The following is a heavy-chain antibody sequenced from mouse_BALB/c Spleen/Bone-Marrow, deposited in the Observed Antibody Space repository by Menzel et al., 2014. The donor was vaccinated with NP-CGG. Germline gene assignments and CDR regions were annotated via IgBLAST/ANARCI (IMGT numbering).Heavy chain of an antibody. V-gene: IGHV1-69*02. CDR3: ARGVVYYYAMDY. CDR2: IDPSDSYS. CDR1: GNTFTNYW. J-gene: IGHJ4*01. Sequence: VQLQESGAELVKPGASVKLSCKASGNTFTNYWMHWVKQRPGQGLEWIGEIDPSDSYSNYNQNFKGKATLTVDKSSSTAYMQLTSLTSGDSAVYYCARGVVYYYAMDYWGHGTSVTVSS.